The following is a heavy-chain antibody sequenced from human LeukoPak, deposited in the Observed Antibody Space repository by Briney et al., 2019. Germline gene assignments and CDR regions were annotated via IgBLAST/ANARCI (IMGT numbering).Heavy chain of an antibody. CDR3: ARVEYSGWNLEY. CDR1: GFTFRSYW. D-gene: IGHD5-12*01. V-gene: IGHV3-7*01. CDR2: INQGGRVK. Sequence: PGGSLRLSCAASGFTFRSYWMSWVRQAPGKGLEWVANINQGGRVKYYMDSVKGRFTISRDDAKNSLYVQMNSLRDEDTAVYYCARVEYSGWNLEYWGQGTLVAVSS. J-gene: IGHJ4*02.